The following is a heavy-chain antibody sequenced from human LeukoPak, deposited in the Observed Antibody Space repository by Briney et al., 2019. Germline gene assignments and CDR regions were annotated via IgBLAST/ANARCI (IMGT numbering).Heavy chain of an antibody. CDR1: GGSISSGNYY. Sequence: SETLSLTCTVSGGSISSGNYYWSWIRQPAGKGLEWIGRIYTSGSTNYNPSLKSRVTISVDKSKNQFSLKLSSVTAADTAVYYCAIEYSRSNYWGQGTLVTVSS. V-gene: IGHV4-61*02. CDR3: AIEYSRSNY. CDR2: IYTSGST. J-gene: IGHJ4*02. D-gene: IGHD6-6*01.